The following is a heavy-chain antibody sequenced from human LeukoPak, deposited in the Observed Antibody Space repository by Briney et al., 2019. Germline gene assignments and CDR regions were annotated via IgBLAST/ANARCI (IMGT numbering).Heavy chain of an antibody. D-gene: IGHD3-10*01. CDR3: AKEAGANYFDY. V-gene: IGHV3-33*06. Sequence: PGGSLRLSCAASGFTFSSYGMHWVRQAPGKGLEWVAVIWCDGSNKYYADSVKGRFTISRDNSKNTLYLQMNSLRAEDTAVYYCAKEAGANYFDYWGQGTLVTVSS. CDR1: GFTFSSYG. J-gene: IGHJ4*02. CDR2: IWCDGSNK.